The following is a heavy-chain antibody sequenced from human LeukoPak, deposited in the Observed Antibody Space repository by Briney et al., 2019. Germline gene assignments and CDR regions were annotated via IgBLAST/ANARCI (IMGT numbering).Heavy chain of an antibody. V-gene: IGHV4-34*01. CDR3: ARVMTTVTTRVDP. D-gene: IGHD4-11*01. J-gene: IGHJ5*02. CDR2: INHSGST. Sequence: SETLSLTCTVSGGSISSYYWSWIRQPPGKGLEWIGEINHSGSTNYNPSLKSRVTISVDTSKNQFSLKLSSVTAADTAVYYCARVMTTVTTRVDPWGQGTLVTVSS. CDR1: GGSISSYY.